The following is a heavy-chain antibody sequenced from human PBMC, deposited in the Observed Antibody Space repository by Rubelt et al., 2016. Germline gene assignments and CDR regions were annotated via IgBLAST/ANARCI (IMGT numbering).Heavy chain of an antibody. CDR3: GNYYYDSSGYYFGYFQH. CDR2: IYYSGST. D-gene: IGHD3-22*01. V-gene: IGHV4-39*07. J-gene: IGHJ1*01. CDR1: GGSISSSSYY. Sequence: QLQLQESGPGLVKPSETLSLTCTVSGGSISSSSYYWGWIRQPPGKGLEWIGSIYYSGSTNYNPSLKSRVTISVDTSKNQCSRKRGSVTAADTAVYYCGNYYYDSSGYYFGYFQHWGQGTLVTVSS.